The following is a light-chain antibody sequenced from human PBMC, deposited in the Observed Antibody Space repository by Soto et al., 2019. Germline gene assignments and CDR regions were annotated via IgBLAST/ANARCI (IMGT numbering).Light chain of an antibody. J-gene: IGKJ4*01. V-gene: IGKV3-20*01. Sequence: EIVLTQSPGTLSLSPGERATLSCRASQSVSSSYLAWYQQKPGQAPRLLIYGASSRATGIPDRFSGSGSGTGFTLTISSLEPEDFAVYYCQQYDSSPLTFGGGTKVEIK. CDR2: GAS. CDR1: QSVSSSY. CDR3: QQYDSSPLT.